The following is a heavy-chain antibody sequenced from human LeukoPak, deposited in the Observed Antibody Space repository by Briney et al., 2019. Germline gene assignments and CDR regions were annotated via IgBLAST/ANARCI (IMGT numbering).Heavy chain of an antibody. V-gene: IGHV1-2*02. J-gene: IGHJ4*02. CDR3: ARYYIEGRCFDY. CDR1: GYTFTGYY. D-gene: IGHD3-10*01. CDR2: INPNSGGT. Sequence: GSVKVSCKASGYTFTGYYIHWVRQAPGQGLEWMGWINPNSGGTNYAQKLQGRVTMTRDTSIRTAYMELSRLRSDDTAMYYCARYYIEGRCFDYWGQGTLVTVSS.